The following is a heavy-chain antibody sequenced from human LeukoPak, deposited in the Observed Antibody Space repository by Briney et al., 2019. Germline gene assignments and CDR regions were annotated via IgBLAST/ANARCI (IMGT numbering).Heavy chain of an antibody. J-gene: IGHJ4*02. CDR3: ASVGYGGNSGGFDY. V-gene: IGHV1-18*01. Sequence: ASVKVSCKASGYTFTSYGISWVRQAPGQGLEWMGWISAYNGNTNCAQKLQGRVTMTTDTSTSTAYMELRSLRSDDTAVYYCASVGYGGNSGGFDYWGQGTLVTVSS. CDR1: GYTFTSYG. CDR2: ISAYNGNT. D-gene: IGHD4-23*01.